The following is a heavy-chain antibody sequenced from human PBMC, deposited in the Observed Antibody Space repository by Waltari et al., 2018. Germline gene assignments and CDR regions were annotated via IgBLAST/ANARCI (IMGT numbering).Heavy chain of an antibody. CDR1: GYTFTSYG. V-gene: IGHV1-69*13. Sequence: QVQLVQSGAEVKKPGASVKVSCKASGYTFTSYGISWVRQAPGQGLEWLGGIIPIFGTANYAQKFQGRVTITADESTSTAYMELSSLRSEDTAVYYCAREPDWYFDLWGHGTLVTVSS. J-gene: IGHJ2*01. CDR3: AREPDWYFDL. CDR2: IIPIFGTA.